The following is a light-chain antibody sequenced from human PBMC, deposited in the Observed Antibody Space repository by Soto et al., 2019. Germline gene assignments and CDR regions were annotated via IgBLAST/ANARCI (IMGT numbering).Light chain of an antibody. Sequence: EIVMTQSPATLSVSPGERATLSCRASQTVSTSLAWYQQKPGRAPSLLIYGASTRASGVPARFSGSGSGTEFTLTISSLQSEDSAVYYCHKYNNWWTFGQGTKVEIK. CDR3: HKYNNWWT. CDR1: QTVSTS. CDR2: GAS. V-gene: IGKV3-15*01. J-gene: IGKJ1*01.